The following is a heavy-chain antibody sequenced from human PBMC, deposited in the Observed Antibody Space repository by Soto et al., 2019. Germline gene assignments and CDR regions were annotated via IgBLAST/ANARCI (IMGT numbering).Heavy chain of an antibody. D-gene: IGHD3-16*01. J-gene: IGHJ4*02. CDR1: GFIFSSYA. Sequence: QVQLVESGGGVVQPGRSLRLSCAASGFIFSSYAMRWVRQAPGKGLEWVAVISYDGSNKYYADSVKGRFTISRDNSKNTLYLQMNSLRAEDTAVYYCARDLGGAIDYWGQGTLVTVSS. V-gene: IGHV3-30-3*01. CDR2: ISYDGSNK. CDR3: ARDLGGAIDY.